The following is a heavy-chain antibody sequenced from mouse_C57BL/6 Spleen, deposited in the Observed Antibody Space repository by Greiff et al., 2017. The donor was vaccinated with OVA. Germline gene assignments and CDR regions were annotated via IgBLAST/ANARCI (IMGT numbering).Heavy chain of an antibody. V-gene: IGHV1-42*01. J-gene: IGHJ2*01. CDR2: INPSTGGT. CDR1: GYSFTGYY. CDR3: ARSYDYDGY. D-gene: IGHD2-4*01. Sequence: VQLQQSGPELVKPGASVKISCKAFGYSFTGYYMNWVKQSPEKSLEWIGEINPSTGGTTYNQKFKAKATLTVDKSSSTAYMQLKSLTSEDSAVYYCARSYDYDGYWGQGTTLTVSS.